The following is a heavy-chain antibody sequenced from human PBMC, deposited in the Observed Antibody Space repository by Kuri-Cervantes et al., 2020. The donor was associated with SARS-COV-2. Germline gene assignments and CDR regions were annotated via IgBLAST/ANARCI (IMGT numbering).Heavy chain of an antibody. CDR2: ISAYNGNT. CDR1: GYSFTSYW. D-gene: IGHD1-26*01. V-gene: IGHV1-18*04. Sequence: GESLKISCKGSGYSFTSYWIGWVRQAPGQGLEWMGWISAYNGNTNYAQKLQGRVTMTTDTSTSTAYMELRSLRSDDTAVYYCARVVGATKTPFDYWGQGTLVTVSS. J-gene: IGHJ4*02. CDR3: ARVVGATKTPFDY.